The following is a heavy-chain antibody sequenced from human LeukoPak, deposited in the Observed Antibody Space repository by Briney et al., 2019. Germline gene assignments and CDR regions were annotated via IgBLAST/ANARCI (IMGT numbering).Heavy chain of an antibody. J-gene: IGHJ4*02. CDR2: IGGSGGST. D-gene: IGHD1-1*01. CDR3: AKVRWNERDYFDY. Sequence: GGSLRLSCAASGFTFSSYSMNWVRQAPGKGLEWVSAIGGSGGSTYYADSVKGRFTISRDNSKNTLYLQMNSLRAEDTAVYYCAKVRWNERDYFDYWGQGTLVTVSS. V-gene: IGHV3-23*01. CDR1: GFTFSSYS.